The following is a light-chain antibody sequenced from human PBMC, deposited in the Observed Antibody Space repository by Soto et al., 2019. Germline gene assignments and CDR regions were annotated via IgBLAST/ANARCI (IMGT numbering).Light chain of an antibody. CDR3: QQVRSDPLT. V-gene: IGKV1-9*01. Sequence: DIQLTQSPSFLSASVGDRVTITCRASQGLAGYLAWYQQKPGKAPDLLIYTTSTLQSGVPSRFSGSGSGTEFTITISTLQPEDFATCYCQQVRSDPLTFGQGTRLEIK. CDR2: TTS. CDR1: QGLAGY. J-gene: IGKJ5*01.